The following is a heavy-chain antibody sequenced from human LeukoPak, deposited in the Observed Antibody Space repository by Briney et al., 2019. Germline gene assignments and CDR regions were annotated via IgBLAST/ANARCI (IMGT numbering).Heavy chain of an antibody. CDR1: GGSISSYY. J-gene: IGHJ2*01. V-gene: IGHV4-59*08. D-gene: IGHD3-22*01. CDR2: IYYSGST. CDR3: ARRDIYDSSGYYGEDWYFDL. Sequence: SETLSLTCTVSGGSISSYYWSCIRQPPGKGLEWIGYIYYSGSTNYNPSLKSRVTISVDTSKNQFSLKLSSVTAADTAVYYCARRDIYDSSGYYGEDWYFDLWGRGTLVTVSS.